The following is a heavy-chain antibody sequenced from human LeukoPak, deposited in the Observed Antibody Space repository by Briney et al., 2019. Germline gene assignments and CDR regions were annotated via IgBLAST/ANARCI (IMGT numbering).Heavy chain of an antibody. CDR1: GFTFSSYG. D-gene: IGHD3-9*01. CDR2: ISGSGGST. Sequence: PGGSLRLSCAASGFTFSSYGMSWVRQAPGKGLEWVSAISGSGGSTYYADSVKGRFTISRDNSKNTLYLQMNSLRAEDTAVYYCAKGRFYDILTGYTDWFDPWGQGTLVTVSS. V-gene: IGHV3-23*01. CDR3: AKGRFYDILTGYTDWFDP. J-gene: IGHJ5*02.